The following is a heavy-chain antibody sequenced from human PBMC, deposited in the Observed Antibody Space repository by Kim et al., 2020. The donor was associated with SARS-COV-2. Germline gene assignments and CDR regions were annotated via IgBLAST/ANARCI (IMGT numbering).Heavy chain of an antibody. J-gene: IGHJ5*01. CDR1: GFTFDDYA. CDR3: AKGVGTMVRWDTNNWFDS. D-gene: IGHD3-10*01. CDR2: ISWNSGSI. Sequence: GGSLRLSCAASGFTFDDYAMHWVRQAPGKGLEWVSGISWNSGSIGYADSVKGRFTISRDNSKNSLYLQMNSLRAEDTALYYCAKGVGTMVRWDTNNWFDSWGQGTPVTVSS. V-gene: IGHV3-9*01.